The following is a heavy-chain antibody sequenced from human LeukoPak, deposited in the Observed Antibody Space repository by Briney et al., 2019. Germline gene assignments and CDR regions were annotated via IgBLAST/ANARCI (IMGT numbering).Heavy chain of an antibody. V-gene: IGHV5-51*01. CDR3: VRQRGASGTINHFDP. D-gene: IGHD3-10*01. CDR1: GYSFTTYW. CDR2: IYPDDSDT. Sequence: GESLKISCKTSGYSFTTYWIGWVRQMPGTGLEWVGAIYPDDSDTRYSPSFQGQVGISADRSIRTAYLQWNTLKTSDTAIYYCVRQRGASGTINHFDPWGQGTLVTVSS. J-gene: IGHJ5*02.